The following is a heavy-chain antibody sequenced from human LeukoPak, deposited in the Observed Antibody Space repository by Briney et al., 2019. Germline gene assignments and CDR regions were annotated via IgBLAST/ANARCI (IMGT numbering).Heavy chain of an antibody. CDR3: AKVAKYYYGSETYYFFEQ. V-gene: IGHV3-7*01. Sequence: GGSLRLSCAASGFTFTTYWMSWVRQAPGKGLEWVANIKQDGTEKYYVDSVKGRFTISRDNARNSLELQMNSLRVEDTAAYYCAKVAKYYYGSETYYFFEQWGQGTPVTASS. CDR2: IKQDGTEK. D-gene: IGHD3-10*01. J-gene: IGHJ4*02. CDR1: GFTFTTYW.